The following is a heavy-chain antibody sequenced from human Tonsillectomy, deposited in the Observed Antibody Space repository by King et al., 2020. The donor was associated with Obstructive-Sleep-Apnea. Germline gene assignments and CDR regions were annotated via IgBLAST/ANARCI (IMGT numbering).Heavy chain of an antibody. V-gene: IGHV4-39*07. J-gene: IGHJ4*02. Sequence: QLQESGPGLVKPSETLSLTCTVSGGTISSSNYYWAWIRQPPGKGLECMGSIYYSGSTYYNPSLKRRVTMSVDTSKNQFSLKLTSVTAADTAVYYCARDPYSYFDYWGQGTLVTVSS. CDR1: GGTISSSNYY. D-gene: IGHD1-26*01. CDR3: ARDPYSYFDY. CDR2: IYYSGST.